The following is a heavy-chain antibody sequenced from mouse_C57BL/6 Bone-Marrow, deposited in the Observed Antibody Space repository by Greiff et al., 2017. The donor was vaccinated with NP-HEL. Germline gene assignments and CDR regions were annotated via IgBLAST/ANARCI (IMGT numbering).Heavy chain of an antibody. Sequence: EVMLVESGPELVKPGASVKIPCKASGFTFTDYNMDWVKQSHGKSLEWIGDINTNNGGTIYNQKFKGKATLTIDKSSHTPYMDLRSLTSEDTAVYYCARVKFYYGYGGYFDYWGQGTTLTVSS. V-gene: IGHV1-18*01. CDR3: ARVKFYYGYGGYFDY. CDR1: GFTFTDYN. D-gene: IGHD2-2*01. J-gene: IGHJ2*01. CDR2: INTNNGGT.